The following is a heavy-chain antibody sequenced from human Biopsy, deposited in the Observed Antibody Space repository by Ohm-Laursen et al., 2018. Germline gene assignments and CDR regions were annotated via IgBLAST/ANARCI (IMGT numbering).Heavy chain of an antibody. CDR1: GGPSSNYA. D-gene: IGHD3-3*01. Sequence: SSAKVSCKASGGPSSNYAFSWVRQAPGQGLEWVGRIVPILGHLNYAQRFQGRVSITADKSTSYVYMELSRLTSGDTAVYYCAADADGYYTEFDYWGPGTLVTVSS. J-gene: IGHJ4*02. CDR3: AADADGYYTEFDY. CDR2: IVPILGHL. V-gene: IGHV1-69*04.